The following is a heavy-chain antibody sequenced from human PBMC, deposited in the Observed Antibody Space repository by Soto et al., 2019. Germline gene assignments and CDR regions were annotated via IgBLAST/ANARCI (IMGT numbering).Heavy chain of an antibody. CDR1: GDSINSSHW. CDR3: AARHFRSAPRTDTRLGY. J-gene: IGHJ4*02. Sequence: SETLSLTCAVSGDSINSSHWWNWVRQPPGKGLEWIGQISHSGSTNYNPSLTTRVTISVDKSKNHFSLKVTSVTPADTAVYYGAARHFRSAPRTDTRLGYGGQGNLGAVAS. V-gene: IGHV4-4*02. D-gene: IGHD3-3*02. CDR2: ISHSGST.